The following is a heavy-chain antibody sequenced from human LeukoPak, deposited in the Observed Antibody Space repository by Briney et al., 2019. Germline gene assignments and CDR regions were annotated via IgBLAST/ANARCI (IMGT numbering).Heavy chain of an antibody. CDR1: GGSISSDPYY. V-gene: IGHV4-39*01. Sequence: PSGTLSLTCSVSGGSISSDPYYWGWIRQPPGKGLEWIGTIYYSGTTYYNPSLKSRVTISVDTSMNQFSLNLSSMTAADTAVYYCAGQLSSRYKFDPWGQGTLVTVSS. J-gene: IGHJ5*02. CDR3: AGQLSSRYKFDP. D-gene: IGHD2-2*01. CDR2: IYYSGTT.